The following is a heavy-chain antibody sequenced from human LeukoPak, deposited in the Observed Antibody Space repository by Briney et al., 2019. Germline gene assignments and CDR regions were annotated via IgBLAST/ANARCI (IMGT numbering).Heavy chain of an antibody. CDR2: IYTSGST. Sequence: SETLSLTCTVSGGSISSYYWSWIRQPAGKGLEWIGRIYTSGSTNYNPSLKSRVTISVDKSKNQFSLKLSSVTAADTAVYYCARGRGAAAGTNYYYYMDVWGKGATVTVSS. D-gene: IGHD6-13*01. J-gene: IGHJ6*03. CDR1: GGSISSYY. V-gene: IGHV4-4*07. CDR3: ARGRGAAAGTNYYYYMDV.